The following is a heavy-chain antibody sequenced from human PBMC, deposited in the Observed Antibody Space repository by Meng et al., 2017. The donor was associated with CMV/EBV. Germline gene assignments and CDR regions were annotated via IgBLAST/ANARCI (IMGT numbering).Heavy chain of an antibody. Sequence: SAFYFYNYGMIWVRQASGKGLEWVSAISGGGENTHYADSVKGRFTISRDNSKNTLYLQMSSLRAEDTAIYYCAKRSGPGANPYFDYWGLGTLVTVSS. V-gene: IGHV3-23*01. CDR3: AKRSGPGANPYFDY. D-gene: IGHD2-8*01. CDR2: ISGGGENT. CDR1: AFYFYNYG. J-gene: IGHJ4*02.